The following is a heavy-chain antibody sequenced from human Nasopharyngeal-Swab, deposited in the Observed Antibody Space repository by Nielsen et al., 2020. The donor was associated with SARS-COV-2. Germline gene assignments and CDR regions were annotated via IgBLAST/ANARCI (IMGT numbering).Heavy chain of an antibody. CDR1: GFTVSSNY. D-gene: IGHD2-15*01. J-gene: IGHJ6*02. Sequence: GESLKISCAASGFTVSSNYMSWVRQAPGKGLEWVSVIYSGGSKYYADSVKGRFTISRDNSKNTLYLQMNSLRAEDTAVYYCAIETRYCSGGSCSTGGMDVWGQGTTVTVSS. V-gene: IGHV3-66*02. CDR3: AIETRYCSGGSCSTGGMDV. CDR2: IYSGGSK.